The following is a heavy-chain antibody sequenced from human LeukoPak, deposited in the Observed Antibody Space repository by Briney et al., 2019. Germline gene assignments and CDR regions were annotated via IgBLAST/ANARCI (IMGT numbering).Heavy chain of an antibody. CDR2: INHSGST. D-gene: IGHD3-16*02. CDR3: ARASYDYVWGSYRRYNWFDP. J-gene: IGHJ5*02. V-gene: IGHV4-34*01. CDR1: GGSFSGYY. Sequence: SETLSLTCAVYGGSFSGYYWSWIRQPPGKGLEWIGKINHSGSTNYNPSLKSRVTISVDTSKNQFSLKLSSVTAADTAVYYCARASYDYVWGSYRRYNWFDPWAREPWSPSPQ.